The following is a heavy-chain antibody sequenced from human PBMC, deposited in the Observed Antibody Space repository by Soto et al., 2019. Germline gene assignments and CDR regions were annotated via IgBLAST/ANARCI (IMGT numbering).Heavy chain of an antibody. CDR3: AREPYDFVRYYYYYGMDV. D-gene: IGHD3-3*01. Sequence: PGESLKISCKGSGYSFTSYWISWVRQMPGKSLEWMGRIDPSDSYTNYSPSFQGHVTISADKSISISYLQWSSLKASDTAMYYFAREPYDFVRYYYYYGMDVWGQGTTVTVSS. CDR2: IDPSDSYT. J-gene: IGHJ6*02. CDR1: GYSFTSYW. V-gene: IGHV5-10-1*01.